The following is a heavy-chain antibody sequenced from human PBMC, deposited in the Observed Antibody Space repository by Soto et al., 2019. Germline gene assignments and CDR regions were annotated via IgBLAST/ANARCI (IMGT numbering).Heavy chain of an antibody. Sequence: EVQLVESGGGLVQPGGSLRLSCAASGVSFSPYWMHWVRQAPGKVLEWVSRINTDGSSTIYADSVKGRFTISRDNAKKTVYLQMTSLRAEDTAVYYCTRGLENYSYFDHWGHGILVTVSS. V-gene: IGHV3-74*01. CDR3: TRGLENYSYFDH. CDR2: INTDGSST. J-gene: IGHJ4*01. D-gene: IGHD1-7*01. CDR1: GVSFSPYW.